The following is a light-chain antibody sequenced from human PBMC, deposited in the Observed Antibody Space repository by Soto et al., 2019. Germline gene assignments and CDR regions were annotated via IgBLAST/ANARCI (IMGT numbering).Light chain of an antibody. CDR2: GAS. CDR1: QSVSSSY. J-gene: IGKJ1*01. CDR3: QQYGSSPRT. Sequence: EIVLTQSPGTLSLSPGERDTLSCRDSQSVSSSYLAWYQQKPGQAPRLLIYGASSRATGIPDRFSGSGSGTDFTLTISRLEPEDFAVYYCQQYGSSPRTFGQGTKVDIK. V-gene: IGKV3-20*01.